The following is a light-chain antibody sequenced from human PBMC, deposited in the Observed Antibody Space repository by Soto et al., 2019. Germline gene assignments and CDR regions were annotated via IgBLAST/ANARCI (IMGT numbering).Light chain of an antibody. CDR3: TSSTSGSLYV. Sequence: VLTQPASVSVSPGQSITICCTGTSNDVGGYNHVSWYQQYPGKVPKLLIYNVSNRPSGVSDRFPGSKSGNTASLTISGLQAEDESDYFCTSSTSGSLYVFGSGTKVTVL. CDR2: NVS. V-gene: IGLV2-14*01. CDR1: SNDVGGYNH. J-gene: IGLJ1*01.